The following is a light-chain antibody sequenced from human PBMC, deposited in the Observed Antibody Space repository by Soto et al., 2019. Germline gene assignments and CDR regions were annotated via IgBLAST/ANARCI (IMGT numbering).Light chain of an antibody. CDR2: EVS. CDR3: FSFTSSGPWV. Sequence: QSALTQPASVSGSPGQSITISCTGTSSDVGGYNYVSWYQQYPGKAPKLMIYEVSNRPSGVSHRFSGSKSGSTASLTISGLQAEDEADYYCFSFTSSGPWVFGAGTKLTVL. CDR1: SSDVGGYNY. J-gene: IGLJ3*02. V-gene: IGLV2-14*01.